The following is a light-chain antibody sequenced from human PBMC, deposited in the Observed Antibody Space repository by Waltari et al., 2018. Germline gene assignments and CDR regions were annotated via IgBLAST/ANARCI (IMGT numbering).Light chain of an antibody. Sequence: DVVMTQSPLSLPVTLGQPASISCTSSQSLVHSDGDTSLTWFLQRPGQSPRRLIYQISKRDSGVPDRFSGSGSVTHFTLKIIRVEAEDVGLYYCMQGTHWPWTFGPGTKVEIK. CDR3: MQGTHWPWT. CDR2: QIS. J-gene: IGKJ1*01. CDR1: QSLVHSDGDTS. V-gene: IGKV2-30*02.